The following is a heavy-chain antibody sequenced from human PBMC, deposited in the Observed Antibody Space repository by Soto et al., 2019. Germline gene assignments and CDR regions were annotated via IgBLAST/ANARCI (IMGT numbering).Heavy chain of an antibody. Sequence: LSLTCSVSADSFSKYYWTWIRQPPGEGLEWIGYIYFNGNTNYNPSLKGRVTISIDTSKKQFSLNLSSVTAADTAVYYCASVTFGGVVLAHWGQGTLVTVSS. D-gene: IGHD3-16*01. CDR2: IYFNGNT. CDR3: ASVTFGGVVLAH. V-gene: IGHV4-59*01. CDR1: ADSFSKYY. J-gene: IGHJ4*02.